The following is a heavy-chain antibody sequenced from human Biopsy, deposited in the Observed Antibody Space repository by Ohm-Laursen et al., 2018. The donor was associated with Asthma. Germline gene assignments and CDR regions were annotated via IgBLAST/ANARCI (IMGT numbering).Heavy chain of an antibody. CDR2: VNTGNGDT. CDR1: GYNFISFA. V-gene: IGHV1-3*04. Sequence: SVKVSCRASGYNFISFAIHWVRQAPGQRLEWMGWVNTGNGDTKYSQKFQGGVTITRDTSASTAYMELRSLRSEDTATYYCARTYYDFLTGQVKDVFGVWGQGTMVTVSS. CDR3: ARTYYDFLTGQVKDVFGV. J-gene: IGHJ3*01. D-gene: IGHD3-9*01.